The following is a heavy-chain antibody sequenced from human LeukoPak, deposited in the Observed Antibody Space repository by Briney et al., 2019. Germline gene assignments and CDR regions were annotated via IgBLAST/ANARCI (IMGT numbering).Heavy chain of an antibody. V-gene: IGHV3-53*01. Sequence: PGGSLRLSCAASGFTVSSNYMSWVRQAPGKGLEWVSVIYSGGSTYYADSVKGRFTISRDNSKNTLYLQMNSLRAEDTAVYYCARQWLVTMFGRELFWFDPWGQGTLVTVSS. CDR3: ARQWLVTMFGRELFWFDP. CDR1: GFTVSSNY. J-gene: IGHJ5*02. CDR2: IYSGGST. D-gene: IGHD6-19*01.